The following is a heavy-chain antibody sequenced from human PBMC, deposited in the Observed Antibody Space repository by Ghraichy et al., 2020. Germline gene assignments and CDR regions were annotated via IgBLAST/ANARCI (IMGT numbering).Heavy chain of an antibody. CDR3: AKPTTCGGSCSNLEALDY. Sequence: GGSLRLSWAATALTVLNYTMKFCMQSPGKRLKSVSAISGSGGSSYYADPVKGRFTISRDNSKYTLYLQMNSLRAEDTAVFYCAKPTTCGGSCSNLEALDYWGQGTLVTVSS. D-gene: IGHD2-15*01. CDR2: ISGSGGSS. CDR1: ALTVLNYT. J-gene: IGHJ4*02. V-gene: IGHV3-23*01.